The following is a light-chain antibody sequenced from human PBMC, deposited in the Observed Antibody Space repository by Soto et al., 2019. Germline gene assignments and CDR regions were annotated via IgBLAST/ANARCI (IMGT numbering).Light chain of an antibody. CDR3: CSYAGSNTYV. V-gene: IGLV2-23*01. CDR1: SSDVGNYNL. J-gene: IGLJ1*01. Sequence: QSALTQPASVSGSPGQSITISCTGTSSDVGNYNLVSWYQQHPGKAPKLVIYEGSKRPSGVSNRFSGFKSGNMASLTISGLQAEDEADYHCCSYAGSNTYVFGTGTKLTVL. CDR2: EGS.